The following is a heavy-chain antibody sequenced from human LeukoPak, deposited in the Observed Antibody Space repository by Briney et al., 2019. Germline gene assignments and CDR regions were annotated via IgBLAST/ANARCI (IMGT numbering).Heavy chain of an antibody. Sequence: GASVKVSCKASGYTFTSYYMHWVRQAPGQGLEWMGIINPSGGSTSYAQKFQGRVTMTRDTSTNTVYLELSSLGFEDTAVYYCARRGLAARPSGFDYWGQGTLVTVSS. J-gene: IGHJ4*02. V-gene: IGHV1-46*01. D-gene: IGHD6-6*01. CDR1: GYTFTSYY. CDR3: ARRGLAARPSGFDY. CDR2: INPSGGST.